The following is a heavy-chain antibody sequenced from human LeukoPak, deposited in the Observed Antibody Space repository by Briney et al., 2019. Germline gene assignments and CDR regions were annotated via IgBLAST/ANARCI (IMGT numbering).Heavy chain of an antibody. V-gene: IGHV1-2*02. Sequence: GASVKVSCKASGYTFTGYYMHWVRQAPGQGLEWMGWINPDKGGTNYAQKFQGRVTMTRDMSISTAYMELSRLRSDDTAVYYCARDPSNSGYDYLYYFDYWGQGTLVTVSS. CDR1: GYTFTGYY. CDR2: INPDKGGT. J-gene: IGHJ4*02. CDR3: ARDPSNSGYDYLYYFDY. D-gene: IGHD5-12*01.